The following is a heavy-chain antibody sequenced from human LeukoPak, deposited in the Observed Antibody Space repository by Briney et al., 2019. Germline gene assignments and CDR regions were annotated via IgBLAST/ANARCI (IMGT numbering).Heavy chain of an antibody. D-gene: IGHD3-3*01. CDR3: ARLRFLEWLFPWFDP. J-gene: IGHJ5*02. V-gene: IGHV4-59*08. CDR1: GGSISSYY. Sequence: SETLSLTCTVSGGSISSYYWSWIRQRPGRGLECIGYIHYTGTTRYNPSTKSRITISVDAPKNQFSLKPSSVTATDTAVYYCARLRFLEWLFPWFDPWGQGTLVTVSS. CDR2: IHYTGTT.